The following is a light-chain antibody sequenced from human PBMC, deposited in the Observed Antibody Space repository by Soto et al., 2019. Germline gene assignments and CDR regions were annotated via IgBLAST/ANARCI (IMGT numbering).Light chain of an antibody. CDR2: AAS. CDR3: QQRNSYL. Sequence: DIQLTQSPSFLSASVGDRVTITCRASQGISSYLAWYQQKPGKAPKLLIYAASTLQSGVPSRFSGSGSGTEFTLTISSLQPEYFATYYCQQRNSYLFGGGTKVEIK. CDR1: QGISSY. V-gene: IGKV1-9*01. J-gene: IGKJ4*01.